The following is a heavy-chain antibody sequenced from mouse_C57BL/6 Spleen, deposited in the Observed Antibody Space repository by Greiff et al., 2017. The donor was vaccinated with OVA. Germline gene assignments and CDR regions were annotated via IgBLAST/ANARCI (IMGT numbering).Heavy chain of an antibody. CDR1: GFTFSDYG. CDR3: ARTTVVATPYFDV. Sequence: EVKLVESGGGLVKPGGSLKLSCAASGFTFSDYGMHWVRQAPEKGLEWVAYISRGSSTIYYADTVKGRFTISRDNAKNTLFLQMTSLRSEDTAMYYCARTTVVATPYFDVWGTGTTVTVSS. J-gene: IGHJ1*03. CDR2: ISRGSSTI. V-gene: IGHV5-17*01. D-gene: IGHD1-1*01.